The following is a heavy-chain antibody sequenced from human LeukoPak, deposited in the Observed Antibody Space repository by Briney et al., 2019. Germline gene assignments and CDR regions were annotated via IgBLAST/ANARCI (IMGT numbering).Heavy chain of an antibody. Sequence: SETLSLACTVSGGSISSYYCSWIRQPPGKGLEWIGYIYYSGSTSYSPSLTSRVTISVDTSKNQFSLRLTSVTAADTAVYYCARKRIAVTFDYWGQGTLVTVSS. CDR2: IYYSGST. V-gene: IGHV4-59*08. CDR3: ARKRIAVTFDY. CDR1: GGSISSYY. D-gene: IGHD6-19*01. J-gene: IGHJ4*02.